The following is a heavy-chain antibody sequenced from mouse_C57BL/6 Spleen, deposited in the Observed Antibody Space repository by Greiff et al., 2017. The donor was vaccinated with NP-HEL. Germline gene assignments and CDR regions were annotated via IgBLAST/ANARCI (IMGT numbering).Heavy chain of an antibody. Sequence: QVQLKESGPELVKPGASVKISCKASGYAFSSSWMNWVKQRPGKGLEWIGRIYPGDGDTNYNGKFKGKATLTADKSSSTAYMQLSSLTSEDSAVDFCSRGQPINWYFDVWGTGTTVTVSS. V-gene: IGHV1-82*01. CDR3: SRGQPINWYFDV. CDR1: GYAFSSSW. CDR2: IYPGDGDT. D-gene: IGHD6-5*01. J-gene: IGHJ1*03.